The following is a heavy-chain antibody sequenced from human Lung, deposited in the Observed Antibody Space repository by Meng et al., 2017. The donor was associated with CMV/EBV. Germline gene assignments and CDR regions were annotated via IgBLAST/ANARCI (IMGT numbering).Heavy chain of an antibody. CDR2: ISSSSSYI. CDR3: ARGGLIAARNDY. D-gene: IGHD6-6*01. V-gene: IGHV3-21*01. CDR1: GFTFSSYS. Sequence: GEXXKISCAASGFTFSSYSMNWVRQAPGKGLEWVSSISSSSSYIYYADSVKGRFTISRDNAKNSLYLQMNSLRAEDTAVYYCARGGLIAARNDYWGQGKLVTGSS. J-gene: IGHJ4*02.